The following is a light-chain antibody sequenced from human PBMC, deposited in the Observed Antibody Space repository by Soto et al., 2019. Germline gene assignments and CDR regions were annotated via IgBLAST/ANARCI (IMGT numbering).Light chain of an antibody. CDR1: SSDVGSYNL. V-gene: IGLV2-23*01. J-gene: IGLJ2*01. Sequence: QSALTQPASVSGSPGQSITISCTGTSSDVGSYNLVSWYQQHPGKAPKLMIYEGSKRPSGVSNRFSGSKSGNTASLTISGLQAEVEADYYCFSYAGSSTFVVFGGGTKLTVL. CDR2: EGS. CDR3: FSYAGSSTFVV.